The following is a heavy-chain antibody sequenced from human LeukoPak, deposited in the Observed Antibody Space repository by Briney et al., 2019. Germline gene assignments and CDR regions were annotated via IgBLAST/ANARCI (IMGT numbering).Heavy chain of an antibody. D-gene: IGHD6-13*01. V-gene: IGHV1-69*01. CDR1: GGTFSSYA. CDR2: IIPIFGTA. J-gene: IGHJ6*04. CDR3: ACAGYSSSWFYYGMDV. Sequence: ASVKVSCKASGGTFSSYAISWVRKAPGQGLEWMGGIIPIFGTANYAQKFQGRVTITADESTSTAYMELSSLRSEDTAVYYCACAGYSSSWFYYGMDVWGKGTTVTVSS.